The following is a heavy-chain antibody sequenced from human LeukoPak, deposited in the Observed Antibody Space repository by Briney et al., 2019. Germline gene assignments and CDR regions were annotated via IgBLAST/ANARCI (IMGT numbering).Heavy chain of an antibody. J-gene: IGHJ4*02. Sequence: SETLSLTCTVSGGSITSYYWSWIRQPPGKGLEWIGYIYYSGTTNYNPSLKSRVTISVEAPKNQFSLRLSSVTAADTAVYYCAREGYSSGFYYFDYWGQGSLVTDSS. CDR2: IYYSGTT. V-gene: IGHV4-59*01. CDR1: GGSITSYY. D-gene: IGHD6-19*01. CDR3: AREGYSSGFYYFDY.